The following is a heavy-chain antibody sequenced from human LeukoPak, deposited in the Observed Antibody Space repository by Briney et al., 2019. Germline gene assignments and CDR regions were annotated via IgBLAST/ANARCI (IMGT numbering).Heavy chain of an antibody. D-gene: IGHD3-22*01. Sequence: SQTLSLTCTVSGGSISSGGYYWSWIRQHPGKGLEWIGYIYYSGSTYYNPSLKSRVTISVDTSKNQFSLKLSSVTVADTAVYYCARDFRRLGGYYFAFDIWGQGTMVTVSS. CDR1: GGSISSGGYY. CDR3: ARDFRRLGGYYFAFDI. V-gene: IGHV4-31*03. J-gene: IGHJ3*02. CDR2: IYYSGST.